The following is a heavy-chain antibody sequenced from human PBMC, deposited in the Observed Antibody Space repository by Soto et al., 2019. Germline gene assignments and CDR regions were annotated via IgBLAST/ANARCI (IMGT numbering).Heavy chain of an antibody. CDR2: IYPGDSDT. V-gene: IGHV5-51*01. J-gene: IGHJ6*04. CDR1: GYSFTSYW. CDR3: ARHRRCSGGSCYLITDV. D-gene: IGHD2-15*01. Sequence: GESLKISCKGSGYSFTSYWIGWVRQMPGKGLEWMGIIYPGDSDTRYSPSFQGQVTISADKSISTAYLQWSSLKASDTAMYYCARHRRCSGGSCYLITDVWGKGTTVTVSS.